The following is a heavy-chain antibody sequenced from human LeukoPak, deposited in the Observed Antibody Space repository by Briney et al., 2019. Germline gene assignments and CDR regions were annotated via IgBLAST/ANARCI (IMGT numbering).Heavy chain of an antibody. J-gene: IGHJ5*02. D-gene: IGHD3-16*01. CDR1: GFTFGTHT. Sequence: GGSLRLSCTTSGFTFGTHTMHWFRQAPGKGLQWIGFIRSSGRTQYAASVKGRFTISRDDSKSIAYLQMNSLKTEDTAVYYCTRDRFYVWFDPWGQGPLVTVSS. V-gene: IGHV3-49*03. CDR3: TRDRFYVWFDP. CDR2: IRSSGRT.